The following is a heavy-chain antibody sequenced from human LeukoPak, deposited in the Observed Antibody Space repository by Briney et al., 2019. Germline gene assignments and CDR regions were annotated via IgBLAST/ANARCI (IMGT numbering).Heavy chain of an antibody. CDR2: ISAYNGNT. CDR1: GYTFTSYG. D-gene: IGHD6-13*01. CDR3: ARDAIAAAASNWFDP. Sequence: ASVKVSCKASGYTFTSYGISWVRQAPGQGLEWMGWISAYNGNTNYAQKLQGRVTMTTDTSTSTAYMELRSLRSDDTAVYYCARDAIAAAASNWFDPWGQGPLVTVSS. J-gene: IGHJ5*02. V-gene: IGHV1-18*01.